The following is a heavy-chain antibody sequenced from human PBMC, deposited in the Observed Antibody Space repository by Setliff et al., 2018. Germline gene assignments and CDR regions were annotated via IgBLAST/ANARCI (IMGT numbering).Heavy chain of an antibody. V-gene: IGHV5-51*01. J-gene: IGHJ5*02. CDR2: IFPADADT. Sequence: GESLKISCKESRDSFTNYWIIWVRQVPGKGLEWMGMIFPADADTRYNPPFKGQVTMSLDRSITTAYLQWDSLKASDTAIYYCAQKHQRASWAFDPWGRGTLVTVSS. D-gene: IGHD2-2*01. CDR3: AQKHQRASWAFDP. CDR1: RDSFTNYW.